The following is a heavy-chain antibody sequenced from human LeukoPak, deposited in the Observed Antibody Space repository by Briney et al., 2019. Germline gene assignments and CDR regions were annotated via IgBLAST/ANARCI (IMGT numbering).Heavy chain of an antibody. J-gene: IGHJ5*02. CDR3: ARGVATIDPRYWFDP. CDR2: IYTSGST. CDR1: GGSISSYY. V-gene: IGHV4-4*07. D-gene: IGHD5-12*01. Sequence: RPSETLSLTCTVSGGSISSYYWSWIRQPAGKGLEWIGRIYTSGSTNYNPSLKSRVTMSVDTSKNQFSLKLSSVTAADTAVYYCARGVATIDPRYWFDPWGQGTLVTVSS.